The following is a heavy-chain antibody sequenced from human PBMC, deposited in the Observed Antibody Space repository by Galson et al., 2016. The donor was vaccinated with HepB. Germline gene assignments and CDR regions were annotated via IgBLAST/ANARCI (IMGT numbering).Heavy chain of an antibody. CDR2: ISYDGSNK. V-gene: IGHV3-30*03. Sequence: SLRLSCAASGFTFSGYAMLWVRQAPGKGLEWVAVISYDGSNKYYADSVKGRFTISRDNSKNTLYLQMNSLRAEDTAVYYCASLRSGSYAFDIWGQGTMVTVSS. CDR1: GFTFSGYA. D-gene: IGHD3-22*01. CDR3: ASLRSGSYAFDI. J-gene: IGHJ3*02.